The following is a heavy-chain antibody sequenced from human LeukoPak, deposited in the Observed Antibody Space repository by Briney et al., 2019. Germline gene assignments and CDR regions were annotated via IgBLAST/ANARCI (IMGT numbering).Heavy chain of an antibody. Sequence: GESLKISCKGSGYSFTSYWIGWVRQMPGKGLEWMGIIYPGDSDTRYSPSFQGQVTISADKSISTAYLQWISLKASDTAMYYCARLGGYSSGWSYYYYYMDVWAREPWSPSP. V-gene: IGHV5-51*01. CDR1: GYSFTSYW. D-gene: IGHD6-19*01. J-gene: IGHJ6*03. CDR2: IYPGDSDT. CDR3: ARLGGYSSGWSYYYYYMDV.